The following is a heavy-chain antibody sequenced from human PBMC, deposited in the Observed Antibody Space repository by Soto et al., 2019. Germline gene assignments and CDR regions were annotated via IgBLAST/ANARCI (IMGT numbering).Heavy chain of an antibody. J-gene: IGHJ6*02. V-gene: IGHV4-4*07. CDR2: IYTSGST. Sequence: SETLSLTCTVSGGSISSYYWSWIRQPAGKGLEWIGRIYTSGSTNYNPSLKSRVTMSVDTSKNQFSLKLSSVTAADTAVHYCARDGRELLGAYYYYGMDVWGQGTTVTVSS. D-gene: IGHD1-26*01. CDR3: ARDGRELLGAYYYYGMDV. CDR1: GGSISSYY.